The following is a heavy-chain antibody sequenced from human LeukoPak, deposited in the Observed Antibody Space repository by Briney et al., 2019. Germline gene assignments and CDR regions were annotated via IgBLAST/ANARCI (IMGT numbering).Heavy chain of an antibody. V-gene: IGHV3-11*05. J-gene: IGHJ4*02. CDR3: AREDIAAAGDFDY. CDR1: GFTFSDYY. Sequence: GGSLRLSCAASGFTFSDYYMSWIRQAPGKGLEWVSYISSSSSYTNYADSVKGRFTISRDNAKNSLYLQMNSLRAEDTAVYYCAREDIAAAGDFDYWGQGTLVTVSS. CDR2: ISSSSSYT. D-gene: IGHD6-13*01.